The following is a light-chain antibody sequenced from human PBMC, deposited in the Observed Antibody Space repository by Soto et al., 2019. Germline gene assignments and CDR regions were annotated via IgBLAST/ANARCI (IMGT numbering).Light chain of an antibody. V-gene: IGKV1-5*01. Sequence: GDRVTITCRASQSISSWLAWYQQKPGKAPKLLIYDASSLESGVPSRFSGSGSATEFTLTISSLQPDEFATYYCQKYSTYPWTVGKGKKGDIK. CDR2: DAS. J-gene: IGKJ1*01. CDR1: QSISSW. CDR3: QKYSTYPWT.